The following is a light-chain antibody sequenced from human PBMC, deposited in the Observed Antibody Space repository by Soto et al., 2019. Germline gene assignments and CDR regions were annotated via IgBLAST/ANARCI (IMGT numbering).Light chain of an antibody. CDR3: SSYTSSSTRV. J-gene: IGLJ3*02. Sequence: QSALTQPASVSGSPGQSIAISCTGHNSDVGGYNYVSWYQRHPGKAPKLMIYEVSSRPSGVSNRFSGSKSGNTASLTISGLQAQDEADYYCSSYTSSSTRVFGGGPKLTVL. CDR1: NSDVGGYNY. V-gene: IGLV2-14*01. CDR2: EVS.